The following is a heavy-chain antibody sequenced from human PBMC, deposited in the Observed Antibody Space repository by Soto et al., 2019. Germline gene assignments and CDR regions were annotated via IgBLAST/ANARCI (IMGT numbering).Heavy chain of an antibody. CDR3: ARDRFNSVLRFLEWLSTSYYYGRAV. V-gene: IGHV3-30-3*01. CDR1: GFTFSSDA. J-gene: IGHJ6*02. CDR2: ISYDGSNK. Sequence: GGSLSLSCAASGFTFSSDAMLWVRQAPGKGLEWVAVISYDGSNKYYADSVKGRFTISRENPKNTLYLQRNSLRAEDTAVYYWARDRFNSVLRFLEWLSTSYYYGRAVWAQGTALPVSS. D-gene: IGHD3-3*01.